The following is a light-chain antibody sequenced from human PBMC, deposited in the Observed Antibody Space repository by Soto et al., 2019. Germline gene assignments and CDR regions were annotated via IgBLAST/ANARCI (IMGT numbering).Light chain of an antibody. J-gene: IGLJ1*01. CDR2: DVS. V-gene: IGLV2-14*03. CDR1: SSDVGGYNY. CDR3: NSWTSRDTYV. Sequence: QSVLTQPASVSGSPGQSITIPCTGSSSDVGGYNYVSWYQHLPGKAPELLLYDVSNRPSGVSNRFSGSKSGNTASPTISGLQAEDEGDYYSNSWTSRDTYVFGTGTKVTVL.